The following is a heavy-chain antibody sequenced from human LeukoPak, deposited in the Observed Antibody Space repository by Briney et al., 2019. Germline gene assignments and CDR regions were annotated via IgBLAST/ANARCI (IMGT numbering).Heavy chain of an antibody. CDR1: GGSFSGYY. CDR3: ARGSGPPFFWSGYPYYYYYMDV. Sequence: PSETLSLTCAVYGGSFSGYYWSWIRQPPGKGLEWIGEINHSGSTNYNPSLKSRVTISVDTSKNQFSLKLSSVTAADTAVYYCARGSGPPFFWSGYPYYYYYMDVWGKGTTVTVSS. J-gene: IGHJ6*03. V-gene: IGHV4-34*01. D-gene: IGHD3-3*01. CDR2: INHSGST.